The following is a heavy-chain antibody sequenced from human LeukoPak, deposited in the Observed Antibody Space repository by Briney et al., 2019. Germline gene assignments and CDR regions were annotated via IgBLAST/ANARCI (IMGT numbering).Heavy chain of an antibody. CDR3: ARDWLAGNPYHTFDL. J-gene: IGHJ3*01. V-gene: IGHV3-7*01. D-gene: IGHD3-22*01. CDR2: IKEDGSEE. Sequence: GGSLRLSCAASGFTFSSYWMSWVRQAPGKGLECVANIKEDGSEEYYVDSVKGRFSISRDNARNSLYLQMNSLRAEDTAVYYCARDWLAGNPYHTFDLWGKGTMVTVSS. CDR1: GFTFSSYW.